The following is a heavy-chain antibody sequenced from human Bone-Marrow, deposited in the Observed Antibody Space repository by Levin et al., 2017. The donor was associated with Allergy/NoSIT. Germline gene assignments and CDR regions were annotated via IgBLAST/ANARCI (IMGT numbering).Heavy chain of an antibody. D-gene: IGHD5-18*01. CDR1: GGSITSGTYY. Sequence: PSETLSLTCTVSGGSITSGTYYWGWIRQPPGKGLEWIGSMSSTGNTYYNPSLRSRVTVSVDTSKNQLSLRLTSLIAADTAVYFCARHADQYPYITAFDYWGQGTLVTVSS. V-gene: IGHV4-39*01. CDR3: ARHADQYPYITAFDY. CDR2: MSSTGNT. J-gene: IGHJ4*02.